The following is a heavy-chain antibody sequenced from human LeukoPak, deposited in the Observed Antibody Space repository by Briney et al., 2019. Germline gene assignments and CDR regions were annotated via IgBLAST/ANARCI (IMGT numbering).Heavy chain of an antibody. CDR3: ARETRSGRFDY. D-gene: IGHD1-26*01. J-gene: IGHJ4*02. CDR1: GGSTSSDY. CDR2: IYTSGST. Sequence: PSETLSITCTVSGGSTSSDYWSWIRQPAGKGLEWIGRIYTSGSTNYNPSLKSRVTMSVDTSKNQFSLKLSSVTAADTAVYYCARETRSGRFDYWGQGTLVTVSS. V-gene: IGHV4-4*07.